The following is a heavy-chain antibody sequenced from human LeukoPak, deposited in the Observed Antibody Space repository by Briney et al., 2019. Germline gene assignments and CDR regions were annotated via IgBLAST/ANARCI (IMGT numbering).Heavy chain of an antibody. Sequence: GSSVKVSCKASGGTFSSYTISWVRQAPGQGLEWMGWISAYNGNTNYAQKLQGRVTMTTDTSTSTAYMELRSLRSDDTAVYYCARVPYYLNYYYYYMDVWGKGTTVTVSS. CDR1: GGTFSSYT. CDR2: ISAYNGNT. CDR3: ARVPYYLNYYYYYMDV. D-gene: IGHD3-10*01. V-gene: IGHV1-18*01. J-gene: IGHJ6*03.